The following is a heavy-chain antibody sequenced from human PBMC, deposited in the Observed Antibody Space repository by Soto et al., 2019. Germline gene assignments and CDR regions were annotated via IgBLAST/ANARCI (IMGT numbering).Heavy chain of an antibody. CDR3: ASLIYDSSNFYDNDY. CDR2: SGSKANNYAT. Sequence: EVQLVGSGGGWVRRGGSLSLSCAASGFTLSGSFLTWVRRAPGKGLGWVAGSGSKANNYATTYAASVKGRFTISRDESKNTTYLQMNSLKTEDTAIYYCASLIYDSSNFYDNDYWGQGTLVTVSS. D-gene: IGHD3-22*01. V-gene: IGHV3-73*01. CDR1: GFTLSGSF. J-gene: IGHJ4*02.